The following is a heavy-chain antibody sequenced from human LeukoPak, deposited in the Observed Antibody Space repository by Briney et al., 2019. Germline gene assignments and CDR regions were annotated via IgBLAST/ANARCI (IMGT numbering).Heavy chain of an antibody. CDR1: GGSISSGDYY. CDR2: IYYSGST. D-gene: IGHD4-17*01. J-gene: IGHJ3*02. V-gene: IGHV4-30-4*08. Sequence: PSETLSLTCTVSGGSISSGDYYWGWIRQPPGKGLEWIGYIYYSGSTYYKPSLKSRISMSVDMSKTQFSLKLSSVIAADTAVYFCAREFLRVNAFDIWGQGTMVTVSP. CDR3: AREFLRVNAFDI.